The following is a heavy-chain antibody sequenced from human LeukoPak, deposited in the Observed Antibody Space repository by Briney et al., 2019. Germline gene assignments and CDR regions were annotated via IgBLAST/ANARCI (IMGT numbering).Heavy chain of an antibody. J-gene: IGHJ6*03. CDR3: ARLIYRRTAMEDYYYYMDV. CDR1: GGSISSYY. CDR2: IYNSGST. V-gene: IGHV4-59*08. D-gene: IGHD5-18*01. Sequence: SETLSLTCTVSGGSISSYYWSWIRQPPGKGLEWIGYIYNSGSTNYNPSLKSRVTISVDTSKNQFSLKLSSVTAADTAVYYCARLIYRRTAMEDYYYYMDVWGKGTTVTVSS.